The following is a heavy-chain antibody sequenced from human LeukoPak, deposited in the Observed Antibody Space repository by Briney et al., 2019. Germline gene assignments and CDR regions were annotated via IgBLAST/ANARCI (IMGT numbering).Heavy chain of an antibody. J-gene: IGHJ6*02. Sequence: PGRSLRLSCTASGFTFGDYAMTWFRQAPGKGLEWVGFIRSKAYGGTTEYAASVKGRFTISRDDSKSIAYLQMKSLKTEDTAVYYCARDGSYIRYYYGMDVWGQGTTVTVSS. D-gene: IGHD1-26*01. V-gene: IGHV3-49*03. CDR2: IRSKAYGGTT. CDR1: GFTFGDYA. CDR3: ARDGSYIRYYYGMDV.